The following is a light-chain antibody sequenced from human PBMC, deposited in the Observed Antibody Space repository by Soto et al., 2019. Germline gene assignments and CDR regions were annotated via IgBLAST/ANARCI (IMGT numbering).Light chain of an antibody. CDR1: QSVGGSF. CDR2: HTS. CDR3: QQYHSSPRT. Sequence: ESGLTKSTSTMSVSAGERAPLSCRASQSVGGSFLAWYQQRPGRALRLLIYHTSYRATGIPDRFSGSGSGTDCTLTISRLEPEDFAVYYFQQYHSSPRTFGQGTNVDIK. J-gene: IGKJ1*01. V-gene: IGKV3-20*01.